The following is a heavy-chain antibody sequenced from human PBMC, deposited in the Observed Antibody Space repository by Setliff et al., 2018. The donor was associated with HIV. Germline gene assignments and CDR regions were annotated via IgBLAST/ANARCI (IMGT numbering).Heavy chain of an antibody. CDR2: ISNDNGNT. J-gene: IGHJ4*02. D-gene: IGHD4-17*01. Sequence: EASVKVSCKASGYTFTSYDTTWVRQAPGQGLEWMGWISNDNGNTKYAQKLQGRVTMTTDTSTSTAYMELRSLRSDDTAVYYCARLGKNDYGDYFDYWGQGTLVTVSS. CDR3: ARLGKNDYGDYFDY. CDR1: GYTFTSYD. V-gene: IGHV1-18*01.